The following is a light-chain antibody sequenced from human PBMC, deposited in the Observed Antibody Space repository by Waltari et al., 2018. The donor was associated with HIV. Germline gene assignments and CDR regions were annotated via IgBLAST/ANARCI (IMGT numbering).Light chain of an antibody. CDR1: SPNIGAGFD. J-gene: IGLJ2*01. Sequence: HSVLTQPPSVSGAPGQRVTISCTGSSPNIGAGFDVHWYQHLPGTAPKLLIYRNSNRPSGVPDRFSGSKSGTSASLAITGLQAEDEADYYCQSYDSSLSALFGGGTKLTVL. CDR3: QSYDSSLSAL. CDR2: RNS. V-gene: IGLV1-40*01.